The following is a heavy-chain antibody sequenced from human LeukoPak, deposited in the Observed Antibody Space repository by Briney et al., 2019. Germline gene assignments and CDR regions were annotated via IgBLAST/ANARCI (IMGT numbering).Heavy chain of an antibody. CDR2: MNPNSGNT. V-gene: IGHV1-8*01. CDR1: GYTFTSYD. D-gene: IGHD3-22*01. J-gene: IGHJ4*02. Sequence: GASVKVSCKASGYTFTSYDINWVRQATGQGLEWMGWMNPNSGNTGYAQKFQGRVTMTRNTSISTAYMELSRLRSDDTAVYYCARGAYDSSGYYYWGQGTLVTVSS. CDR3: ARGAYDSSGYYY.